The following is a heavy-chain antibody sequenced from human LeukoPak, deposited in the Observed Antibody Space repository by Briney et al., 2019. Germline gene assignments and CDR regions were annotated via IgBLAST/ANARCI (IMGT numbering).Heavy chain of an antibody. D-gene: IGHD3-3*01. CDR1: GFTFSSYS. Sequence: GGSLRLSCAASGFTFSSYSMNWVRQAPGKGLEWVSSISSSSSYIYYADSVKGRFTISRDNAKNSLYLQMNSLRAEDTAVYYCARDALVLRFFEWLYWFDPWGQGTLVTVSS. V-gene: IGHV3-21*01. CDR3: ARDALVLRFFEWLYWFDP. CDR2: ISSSSSYI. J-gene: IGHJ5*02.